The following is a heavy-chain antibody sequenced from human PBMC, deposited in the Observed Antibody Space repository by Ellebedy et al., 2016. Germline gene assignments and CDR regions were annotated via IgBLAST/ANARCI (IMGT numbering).Heavy chain of an antibody. V-gene: IGHV4-4*02. CDR3: ATSGGFYSLHY. CDR1: GDSVSGSRW. Sequence: SETLSLXCAVSGDSVSGSRWWSWVRQPPGKGLEWIGSIYHSGSTSYNPSLKSRVTISMDKSKNQFSLILNSVTAADTAVYYCATSGGFYSLHYWGQGTLVTVSS. J-gene: IGHJ4*02. CDR2: IYHSGST. D-gene: IGHD3-22*01.